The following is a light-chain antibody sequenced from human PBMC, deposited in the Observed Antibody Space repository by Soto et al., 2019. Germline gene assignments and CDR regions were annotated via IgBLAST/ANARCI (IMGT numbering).Light chain of an antibody. J-gene: IGKJ3*01. CDR3: QQYGRSSLT. CDR2: GAS. CDR1: QSVSSTY. Sequence: EIGLTQSPGTLSLSPGERATLSCRASQSVSSTYLAWYQQKPGQAPRLLIYGASSRASGIPDRFSGSGSGTDFTLTISRLDPEDFAVYYCQQYGRSSLTFGPGTKVDIK. V-gene: IGKV3-20*01.